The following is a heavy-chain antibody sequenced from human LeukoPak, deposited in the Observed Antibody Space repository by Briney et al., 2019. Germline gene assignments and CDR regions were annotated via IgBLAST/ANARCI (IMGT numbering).Heavy chain of an antibody. V-gene: IGHV4-39*01. D-gene: IGHD3-22*01. Sequence: SETLSLTCTVSGGSISSSDYYWGWIRQPPGKGLEWIGIINYRGSTYYNPSLKSRVTTSVDTSKNQFSLKLSSVTAADTAMYYCARGDSSGTDFDYWGQGTLVTVSS. CDR1: GGSISSSDYY. CDR2: INYRGST. J-gene: IGHJ4*02. CDR3: ARGDSSGTDFDY.